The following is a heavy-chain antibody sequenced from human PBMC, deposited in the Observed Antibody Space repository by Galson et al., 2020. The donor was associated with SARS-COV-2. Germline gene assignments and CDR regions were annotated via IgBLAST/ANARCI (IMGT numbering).Heavy chain of an antibody. V-gene: IGHV3-30*18. J-gene: IGHJ6*02. CDR2: ISYEGSIK. CDR1: GFTFNNYA. D-gene: IGHD3-10*01. CDR3: AKRKEVFWLGELNQGLDV. Sequence: GESLKISCAASGFTFNNYAMHWVRQAPGKGLEWVALISYEGSIKYYADSVKDRFTISRDSSKNTLYLQMNSLSAGDTAVYYCAKRKEVFWLGELNQGLDVWGQGTTVTVS.